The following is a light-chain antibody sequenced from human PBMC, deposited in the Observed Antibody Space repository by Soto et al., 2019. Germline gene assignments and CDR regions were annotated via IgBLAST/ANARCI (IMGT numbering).Light chain of an antibody. Sequence: IVLTQSPATVSLSPGEIATLSFMASQSVSSYLTWYQHKPGQPPRLLIYGASTRATGIPGRFSGSGSGTEFTLTISSLQSEDFAVYYCQHYYNWPRTFGQGTKVDIK. J-gene: IGKJ1*01. V-gene: IGKV3-15*01. CDR3: QHYYNWPRT. CDR1: QSVSSY. CDR2: GAS.